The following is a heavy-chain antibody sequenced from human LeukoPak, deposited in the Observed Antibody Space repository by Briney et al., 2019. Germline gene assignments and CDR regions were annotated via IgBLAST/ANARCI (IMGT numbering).Heavy chain of an antibody. J-gene: IGHJ4*02. D-gene: IGHD3-10*01. CDR3: RYGSGKYSFDY. Sequence: GGSLRLSCAASGFTFSSYEMNWVRQAPGKGLEWVANLKQDGSEKYYVDSVKGRFTISRDNARNSMYLQMNSLRAEDTAVYYCRYGSGKYSFDYWGQGTLVTVSP. CDR2: LKQDGSEK. CDR1: GFTFSSYE. V-gene: IGHV3-7*01.